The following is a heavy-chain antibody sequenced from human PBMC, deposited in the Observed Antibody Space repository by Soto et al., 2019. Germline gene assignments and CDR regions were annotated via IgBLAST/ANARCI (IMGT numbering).Heavy chain of an antibody. D-gene: IGHD2-2*02. CDR3: ARGKRYTNDY. Sequence: QVQLVQSGAEVKKPGASVKVSCKASGYTFSNYDINWVRQATGQGLEWMGWMSPNSGRTGYAQKFQGRVNMTRNTSSSTAYTELSSLRSEDTAVYYCARGKRYTNDYWGQGTLVTVSS. CDR2: MSPNSGRT. J-gene: IGHJ4*02. CDR1: GYTFSNYD. V-gene: IGHV1-8*01.